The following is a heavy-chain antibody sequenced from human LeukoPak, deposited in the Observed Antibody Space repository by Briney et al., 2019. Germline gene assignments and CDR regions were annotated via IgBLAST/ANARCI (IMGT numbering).Heavy chain of an antibody. CDR2: ISSSGSTI. D-gene: IGHD3-22*01. CDR1: GFTFSSYE. CDR3: ARGGPDYYDSSGYLNY. J-gene: IGHJ4*02. V-gene: IGHV3-48*03. Sequence: GGSLRLSCAASGFTFSSYEMNWVRQAPGKGLEWVSYISSSGSTIYYADSVKGRFTISRDNAKNSLYQQMNSLRAEDTAVYYCARGGPDYYDSSGYLNYWGQGTLVTVSS.